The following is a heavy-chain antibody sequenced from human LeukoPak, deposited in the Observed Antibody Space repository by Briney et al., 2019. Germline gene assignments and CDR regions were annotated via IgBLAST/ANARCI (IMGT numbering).Heavy chain of an antibody. V-gene: IGHV1-2*02. CDR2: INPTSDTT. CDR3: ARGAAVTPRSADHIPWGY. Sequence: ASVKVSCKASGYTXTDYYIHGVRQAPGQGLEWMGWINPTSDTTNSAPKFEGRVTMTRDTSITTVYMQLSRLTSDDTAVYYCARGAAVTPRSADHIPWGYWGQGTLVTVSS. D-gene: IGHD2-21*02. CDR1: GYTXTDYY. J-gene: IGHJ4*02.